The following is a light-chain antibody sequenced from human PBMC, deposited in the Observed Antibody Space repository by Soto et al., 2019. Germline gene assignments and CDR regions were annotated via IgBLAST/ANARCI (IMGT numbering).Light chain of an antibody. V-gene: IGKV3-11*01. CDR2: DAS. CDR3: QQRSNWTLT. J-gene: IGKJ4*01. CDR1: QSVSYN. Sequence: ELLMPQSPATLSVSRGERATRSCRASQSVSYNLAWYQQKPGQAPRLLIYDASIRAPGIPARFSGSESGTVFTLTISSLEPEDFAVYYCQQRSNWTLTFGGGTKVDI.